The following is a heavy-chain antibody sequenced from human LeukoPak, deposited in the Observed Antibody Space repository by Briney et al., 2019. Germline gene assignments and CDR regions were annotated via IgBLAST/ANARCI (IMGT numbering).Heavy chain of an antibody. D-gene: IGHD1-20*01. CDR2: IYHGGST. V-gene: IGHV4-4*02. Sequence: SETLSLTCAVSGGSIRSSNWWSWVRQPPGKGLEWIGEIYHGGSTDYNPSLQSRVTISVDKSKNQFSLKLNSVTAADTAVYYCARDTYNWNVDTFDPWGQGTLVTVSS. J-gene: IGHJ5*02. CDR3: ARDTYNWNVDTFDP. CDR1: GGSIRSSNW.